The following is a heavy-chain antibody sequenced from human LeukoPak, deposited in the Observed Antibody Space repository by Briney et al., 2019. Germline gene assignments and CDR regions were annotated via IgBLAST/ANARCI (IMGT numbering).Heavy chain of an antibody. J-gene: IGHJ4*02. D-gene: IGHD3-10*01. CDR1: GGSISSYY. CDR2: IYYSGST. Sequence: SETLSLTCTVSGGSISSYYWSWIRQPPGKGLEWIGYIYYSGSTNYNPSLKSRVTKSVDTSKNQFSLKLSSVTAADTAVYYCARGTVSGSYYKSSFYFDYWGQGTLVTVSS. CDR3: ARGTVSGSYYKSSFYFDY. V-gene: IGHV4-59*01.